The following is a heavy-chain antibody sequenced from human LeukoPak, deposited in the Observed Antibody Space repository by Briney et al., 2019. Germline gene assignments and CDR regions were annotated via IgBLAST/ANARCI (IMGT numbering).Heavy chain of an antibody. V-gene: IGHV5-51*01. J-gene: IGHJ4*02. D-gene: IGHD1-1*01. CDR1: GYSFTNYW. CDR3: ARLQNYNDRIDY. Sequence: GESLKISCKGSGYSFTNYWIGWVRQMPGKGLECMGIIYPGDSDTRYNPSFQVQVTISADKSISTAYLQWSSLKVSDTAMYYCARLQNYNDRIDYWGQGTLVTVSS. CDR2: IYPGDSDT.